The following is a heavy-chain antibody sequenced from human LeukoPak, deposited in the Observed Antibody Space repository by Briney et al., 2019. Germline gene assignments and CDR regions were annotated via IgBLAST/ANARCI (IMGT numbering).Heavy chain of an antibody. D-gene: IGHD3-22*01. CDR3: AKKLIGNVDYFDY. J-gene: IGHJ4*02. Sequence: PGGSLRLSCAASGFTFSSYGMHWVRQAPGKGLEWVAFIRYDGSNKYYVDSVKGRFTISRDNSKNTLFLQMNSLKAEDTAVYYCAKKLIGNVDYFDYWGQGTLVTVSS. CDR1: GFTFSSYG. V-gene: IGHV3-30*02. CDR2: IRYDGSNK.